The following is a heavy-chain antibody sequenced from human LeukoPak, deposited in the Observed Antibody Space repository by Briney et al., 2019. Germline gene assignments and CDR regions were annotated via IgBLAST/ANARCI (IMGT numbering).Heavy chain of an antibody. V-gene: IGHV3-53*01. D-gene: IGHD4-17*01. CDR3: ASSMTTVTTTTWLPLDY. Sequence: GGSLRLSCAASGLSVSGNYMSWVRQAPGKGLEWVSVIYSGGSTYYADSVKGRFTISGDNSKNTLYLQMNSLRAEDTAVYYCASSMTTVTTTTWLPLDYWGQGTLVTVSS. CDR2: IYSGGST. J-gene: IGHJ4*02. CDR1: GLSVSGNY.